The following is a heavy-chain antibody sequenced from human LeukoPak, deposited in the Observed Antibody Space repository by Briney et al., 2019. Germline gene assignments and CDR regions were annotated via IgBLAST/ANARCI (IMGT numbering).Heavy chain of an antibody. CDR3: TAAAYSYAYGY. D-gene: IGHD5-18*01. CDR1: GFTFSNSA. Sequence: SVKVSCKASGFTFSNSAMQWVRQARGQRLVWIGWIVVGSGNTNYAQKFQERVTITRDMSTSTAYMELSSLRSEDTAVYYCTAAAYSYAYGYWGQGTLVTVSS. J-gene: IGHJ4*02. V-gene: IGHV1-58*02. CDR2: IVVGSGNT.